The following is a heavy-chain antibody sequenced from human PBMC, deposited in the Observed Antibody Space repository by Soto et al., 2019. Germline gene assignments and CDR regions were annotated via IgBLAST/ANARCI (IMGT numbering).Heavy chain of an antibody. Sequence: SETLSLTCPFSGGSISSGGYYWSWIRQHPGKGLEWIGYIYYSGSTYYNPSLKSRVTISVDTSKNQFSLKLSSVTAADTAVYYCAIKQGLWFGELNIKDNWFDPWGQGTLVTVSS. CDR2: IYYSGST. CDR3: AIKQGLWFGELNIKDNWFDP. J-gene: IGHJ5*02. D-gene: IGHD3-10*01. V-gene: IGHV4-31*03. CDR1: GGSISSGGYY.